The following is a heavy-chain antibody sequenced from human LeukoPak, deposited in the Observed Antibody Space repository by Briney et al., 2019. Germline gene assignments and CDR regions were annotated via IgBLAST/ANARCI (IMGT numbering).Heavy chain of an antibody. J-gene: IGHJ4*02. CDR2: TFYTGST. V-gene: IGHV4-39*01. CDR3: ARLSKGRYFDYIFDY. D-gene: IGHD3-9*01. CDR1: GGSVSNSLNY. Sequence: PSETPSLTCTVSGGSVSNSLNYWGWIRQPPGKGLEWIGNTFYTGSTYSNPTLKSRVTMSVDTSKNQFSLKLSSVTAADTAVYYCARLSKGRYFDYIFDYWGQGTLLTVSS.